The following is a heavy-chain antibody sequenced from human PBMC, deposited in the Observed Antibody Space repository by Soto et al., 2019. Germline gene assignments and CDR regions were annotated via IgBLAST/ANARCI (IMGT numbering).Heavy chain of an antibody. CDR2: IRGTGGET. Sequence: EVELLESGGGIVQPGGSLRVSCVASGFTFRNFVMSWVRQAPGKGLEWVSAIRGTGGETSYADSVKGRFTISRDNSKNTLYLQMNSLRDEDTALYFCAQDRGWGVVSPSHDYWGQGTLVTVSS. J-gene: IGHJ4*02. CDR1: GFTFRNFV. V-gene: IGHV3-23*01. D-gene: IGHD2-21*01. CDR3: AQDRGWGVVSPSHDY.